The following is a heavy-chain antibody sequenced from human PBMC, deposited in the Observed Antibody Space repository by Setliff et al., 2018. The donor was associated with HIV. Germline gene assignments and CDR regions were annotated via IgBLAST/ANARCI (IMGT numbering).Heavy chain of an antibody. Sequence: GGSLRLSCAASGFNLDDYAMHWVRQVPGKGLEWVSGLSWNSDDTYYAESVKGRFTISRDNSKNTLYLQMNSLRTEDTAVYYCAKHFLLWSNAFHIWGQGTMVTVSS. J-gene: IGHJ3*02. CDR1: GFNLDDYA. V-gene: IGHV3-9*01. CDR3: AKHFLLWSNAFHI. CDR2: LSWNSDDT. D-gene: IGHD2-21*01.